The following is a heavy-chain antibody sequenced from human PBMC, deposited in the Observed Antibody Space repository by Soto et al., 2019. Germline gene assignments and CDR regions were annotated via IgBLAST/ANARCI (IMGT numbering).Heavy chain of an antibody. Sequence: QVQLVQSGAEVKKPGSSVKVSCKASGGTFSSYAISWVRQAPGQGLEWMGGIIPIFGTANYAQKFQGRVTITADESTSTAYMELSSLRSEDTAVYYCARVRYCSSTSCYTGFDYWGQGTLVTVSS. J-gene: IGHJ4*02. CDR2: IIPIFGTA. CDR1: GGTFSSYA. CDR3: ARVRYCSSTSCYTGFDY. V-gene: IGHV1-69*01. D-gene: IGHD2-2*02.